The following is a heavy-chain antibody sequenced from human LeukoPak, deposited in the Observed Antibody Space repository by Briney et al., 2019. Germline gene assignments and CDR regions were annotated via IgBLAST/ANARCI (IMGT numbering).Heavy chain of an antibody. Sequence: EASETLSLTCTVSGGSISSYYWSWIRQPPGKGLEWIGYIYYSGSTNYNPSLKSRVTISVDTSKNQFSLKLSSVTAADTAVYYCARRMSIAAAGTPEIYFDYWGQGTLVTVSS. CDR2: IYYSGST. V-gene: IGHV4-59*08. CDR3: ARRMSIAAAGTPEIYFDY. D-gene: IGHD6-13*01. J-gene: IGHJ4*02. CDR1: GGSISSYY.